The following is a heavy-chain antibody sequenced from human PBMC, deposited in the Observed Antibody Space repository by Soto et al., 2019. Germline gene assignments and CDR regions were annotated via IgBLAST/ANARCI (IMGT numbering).Heavy chain of an antibody. CDR1: GFTFSSYA. V-gene: IGHV3-64D*08. J-gene: IGHJ5*02. D-gene: IGHD6-19*01. Sequence: RGSLRLSCSASGFTFSSYAMHWVRQAPGKGLEYVSAISSNGGSTYYADSVKGRFTISRDNSKNTLYLQMSSLRAEDTAVYYCVKALNSSGPSSVWFDPWGQGTLVTVSS. CDR3: VKALNSSGPSSVWFDP. CDR2: ISSNGGST.